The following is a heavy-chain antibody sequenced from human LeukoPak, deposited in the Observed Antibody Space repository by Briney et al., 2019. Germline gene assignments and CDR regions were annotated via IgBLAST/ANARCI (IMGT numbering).Heavy chain of an antibody. V-gene: IGHV4-59*01. D-gene: IGHD3-22*01. CDR1: GGPISSYY. Sequence: SETLSLTCTVSGGPISSYYWSWIRQPPGKGLEWIGYIYYSGSTNYNPSLKSRVTISVDTSKNQFSLKLSSVTAADTAVYYCARDASGYDDAFDIWGQGTMVTVSS. J-gene: IGHJ3*02. CDR2: IYYSGST. CDR3: ARDASGYDDAFDI.